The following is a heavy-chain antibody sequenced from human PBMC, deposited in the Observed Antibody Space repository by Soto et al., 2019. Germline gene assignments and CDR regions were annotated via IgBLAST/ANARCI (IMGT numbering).Heavy chain of an antibody. D-gene: IGHD6-6*01. Sequence: QVQLQQWGAGLLKPSETLSLTCAVYGGSFSGYYWSWIRQPPGKGLEWIGEINHSGSTNYNPSLKSRVTISVDTSMNQFSLKLSSVTAADTAVYYCASGPIAASPTWFDPWGQGTLVTVSS. J-gene: IGHJ5*02. CDR3: ASGPIAASPTWFDP. CDR2: INHSGST. CDR1: GGSFSGYY. V-gene: IGHV4-34*01.